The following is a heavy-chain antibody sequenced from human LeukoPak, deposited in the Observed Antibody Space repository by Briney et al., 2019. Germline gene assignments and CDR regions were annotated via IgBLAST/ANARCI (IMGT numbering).Heavy chain of an antibody. J-gene: IGHJ6*02. CDR2: FDPEDGET. Sequence: ASVKVSCKVSGYTLTELSMYWVRQAPGKGLEWVGGFDPEDGETIYAQKFQGRVTMTRDTSTSTVYMELSSLRSEDTAVYYCAREKDGELPGYYGMDVWGQGTTVTVSS. V-gene: IGHV1-24*01. CDR1: GYTLTELS. D-gene: IGHD3-10*01. CDR3: AREKDGELPGYYGMDV.